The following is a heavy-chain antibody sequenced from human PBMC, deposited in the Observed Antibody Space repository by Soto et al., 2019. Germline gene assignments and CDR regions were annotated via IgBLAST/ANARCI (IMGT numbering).Heavy chain of an antibody. CDR3: ARGLWSFDY. CDR1: GFTFSSYG. Sequence: QVQLVESGGGVVQPGRSLRLSCAASGFTFSSYGMHWVRQAPGKGLEWVAVIWLDGSNKYYADSVKGRFTISRDNSKTTLYLQMNSLRAADTAVYYCARGLWSFDYWGQGNLVTVSS. D-gene: IGHD5-18*01. CDR2: IWLDGSNK. V-gene: IGHV3-33*01. J-gene: IGHJ4*02.